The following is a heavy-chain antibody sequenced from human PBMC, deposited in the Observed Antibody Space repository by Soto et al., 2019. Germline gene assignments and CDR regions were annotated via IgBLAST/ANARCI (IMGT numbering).Heavy chain of an antibody. Sequence: GGSLRPSCAAAGLTFSSYAMHWVRPAPGKGLEWVAVITYDGSNKYYADSVKGRFTISRDKSKNTLYLQMNSLRAEDTAVYYCARDTLGVVRGPIDYWGQGTLVTVSS. CDR3: ARDTLGVVRGPIDY. CDR1: GLTFSSYA. D-gene: IGHD3-10*01. V-gene: IGHV3-30*04. J-gene: IGHJ4*02. CDR2: ITYDGSNK.